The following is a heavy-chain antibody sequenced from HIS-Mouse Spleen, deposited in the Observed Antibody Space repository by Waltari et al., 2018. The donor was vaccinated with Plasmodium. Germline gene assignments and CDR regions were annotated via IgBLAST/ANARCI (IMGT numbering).Heavy chain of an antibody. V-gene: IGHV3-53*01. CDR2: IYSGGST. CDR1: GFTLRSTS. J-gene: IGHJ3*02. CDR3: ARGMKSSSSAFDI. D-gene: IGHD6-6*01. Sequence: EVQLVESGGGLVQPGGSLSRSCAASGFTLRSTSLSWARLAPGKGGEGVSVIYSGGSTYYADSVKGRFTISRDNSKNTLYLQMNSLRAEDTAVYYCARGMKSSSSAFDIWGQGTMVTVSS.